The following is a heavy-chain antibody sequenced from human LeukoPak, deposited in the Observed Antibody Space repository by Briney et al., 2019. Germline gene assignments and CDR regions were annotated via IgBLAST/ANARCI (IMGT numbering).Heavy chain of an antibody. J-gene: IGHJ6*03. CDR3: ARTNPDDYGDYYYYYYMDV. Sequence: SETLSLTCTVSGGSISSYYWSWIRQPAGKGLEWIGRIYTSGSTNYNPSLKSRVTMSVDTSKNQFSLKLSSVTAADTAVYYCARTNPDDYGDYYYYYYMDVWGKGTTVTVSS. V-gene: IGHV4-4*07. D-gene: IGHD4-17*01. CDR1: GGSISSYY. CDR2: IYTSGST.